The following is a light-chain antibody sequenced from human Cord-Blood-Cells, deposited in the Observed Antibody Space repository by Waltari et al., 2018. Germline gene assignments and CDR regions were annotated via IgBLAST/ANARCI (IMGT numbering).Light chain of an antibody. CDR1: QSISSY. J-gene: IGKJ3*01. CDR3: QQSYSTLFP. V-gene: IGKV1-39*01. CDR2: AAS. Sequence: DIQMTQSPSSLSASVGDRVTITCRASQSISSYLNWYQQKPGKAPKLLIYAASSLQSGVPTRFSGSGSWTGFNLTISSLQPEDFATYYCQQSYSTLFPFGPGTKVDIK.